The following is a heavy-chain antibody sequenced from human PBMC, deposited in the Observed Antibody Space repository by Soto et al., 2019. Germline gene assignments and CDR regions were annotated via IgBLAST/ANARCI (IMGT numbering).Heavy chain of an antibody. Sequence: SETLSLTCTVSGGSISSGGYYWSWIRQHPGKGLEWIGYIYYSGSTYYNPSLKSRVTISVDTSKNQFSLKLSSVTAADTAVYYCARIRLCSSTSCYDSEYFQHWGQGTLVTVSS. CDR2: IYYSGST. CDR1: GGSISSGGYY. CDR3: ARIRLCSSTSCYDSEYFQH. J-gene: IGHJ1*01. V-gene: IGHV4-31*03. D-gene: IGHD2-2*01.